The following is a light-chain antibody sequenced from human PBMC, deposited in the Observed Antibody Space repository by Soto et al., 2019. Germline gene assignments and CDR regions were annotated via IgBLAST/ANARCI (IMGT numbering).Light chain of an antibody. Sequence: EIVMTQSLAILSVSPGDRATLSCRAGQSVSNNLAWYQQKPGQTPRLVIYGASNRATGVPARFSGSGSGTDFTLTISSLQSEDFAVYYCLQYDDWHRTFGQGTKVEIK. CDR3: LQYDDWHRT. J-gene: IGKJ1*01. CDR2: GAS. CDR1: QSVSNN. V-gene: IGKV3-15*01.